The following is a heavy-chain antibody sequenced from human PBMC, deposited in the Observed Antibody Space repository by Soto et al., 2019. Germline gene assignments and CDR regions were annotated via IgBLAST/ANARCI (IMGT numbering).Heavy chain of an antibody. CDR2: FYPSGGT. Sequence: SLTCTVSGGSISDHYWNWIRQPAGKGLEWIGRFYPSGGTNYNPSLKSRVTMSVDTSKNQFSLRLTSLTAADTAIYYCATQYSNGWFVQWGQGTLVTVSS. V-gene: IGHV4-4*07. CDR3: ATQYSNGWFVQ. D-gene: IGHD6-19*01. J-gene: IGHJ5*02. CDR1: GGSISDHY.